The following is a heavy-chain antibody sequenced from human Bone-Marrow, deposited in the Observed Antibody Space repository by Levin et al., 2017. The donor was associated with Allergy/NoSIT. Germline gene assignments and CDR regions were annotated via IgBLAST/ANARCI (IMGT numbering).Heavy chain of an antibody. D-gene: IGHD2-2*01. CDR2: TSSSGSAM. CDR1: GFTFSDHY. J-gene: IGHJ4*02. V-gene: IGHV3-11*01. Sequence: LSLTCAVSGFTFSDHYMSWIRQAPGKGLEWVSYTSSSGSAMYYADSVKGRFTISRDNAKNSLFLQMNSLRAEDTAVYYCARGGRGYCRSASCFDYWGQGTLVTVSS. CDR3: ARGGRGYCRSASCFDY.